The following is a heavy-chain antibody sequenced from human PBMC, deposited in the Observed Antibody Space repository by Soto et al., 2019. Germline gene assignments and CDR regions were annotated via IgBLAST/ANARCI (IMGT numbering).Heavy chain of an antibody. CDR3: ARVRQGCSASNCYFDP. Sequence: SETLSLTCTLSGGSVRAPDWWNWVRQSPDKGLEWIAEVHISGHSNYNPSLRSRVSVSIDSSKNQFYLNLNSVTAADTAIYYCARVRQGCSASNCYFDPWGQGTQVTVSS. J-gene: IGHJ5*01. V-gene: IGHV4-4*02. CDR2: VHISGHS. CDR1: GGSVRAPDW. D-gene: IGHD6-25*01.